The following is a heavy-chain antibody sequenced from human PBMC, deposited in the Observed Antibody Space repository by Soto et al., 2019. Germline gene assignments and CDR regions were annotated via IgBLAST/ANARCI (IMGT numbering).Heavy chain of an antibody. CDR3: AVYAARHWFGP. CDR1: GLAVSTDY. CDR2: IYVGGGT. Sequence: EVHLVESGGDLVQPGGSLRLSGAASGLAVSTDYMTWVRQAPGKGLEWVSLIYVGGGTYYADSVKGRFTISRDNSNSTLYLQMNSLRAEDTAVYYCAVYAARHWFGPWGQGTRVTVSS. J-gene: IGHJ5*02. V-gene: IGHV3-66*01. D-gene: IGHD6-6*01.